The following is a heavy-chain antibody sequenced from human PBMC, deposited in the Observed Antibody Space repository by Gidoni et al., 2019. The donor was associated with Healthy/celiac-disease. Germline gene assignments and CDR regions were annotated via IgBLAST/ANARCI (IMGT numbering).Heavy chain of an antibody. J-gene: IGHJ4*02. V-gene: IGHV4-39*01. D-gene: IGHD4-17*01. Sequence: QLQLQVSGPGLVQPSATLSLTCTVSGGTISSSSYYWGWIRQPPGKGLEWIGSIYYSGSTYYNPSLKSRVTISVDTSKNQFSLKLSSVTAADTAVYYCARHDYEAEVGYWGQGTLVTVSS. CDR1: GGTISSSSYY. CDR3: ARHDYEAEVGY. CDR2: IYYSGST.